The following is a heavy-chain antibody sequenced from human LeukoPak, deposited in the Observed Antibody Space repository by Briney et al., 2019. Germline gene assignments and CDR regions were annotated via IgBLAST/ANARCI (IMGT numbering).Heavy chain of an antibody. CDR2: IYHSGST. CDR3: ATALWFGVLAPLGY. J-gene: IGHJ4*02. D-gene: IGHD3-10*01. Sequence: SETLSLTCTVSGGSISSYYWSWIRQPPGKGLEWIGEIYHSGSTNYNPSLKSRVTISVDKSKNQFSLKLSSVTAADTAVYYCATALWFGVLAPLGYGGQGTLVTVSP. V-gene: IGHV4-59*12. CDR1: GGSISSYY.